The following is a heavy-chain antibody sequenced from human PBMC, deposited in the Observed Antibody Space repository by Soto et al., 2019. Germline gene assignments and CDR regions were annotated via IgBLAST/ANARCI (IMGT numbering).Heavy chain of an antibody. D-gene: IGHD3-22*01. Sequence: GGSLGLSCAASGFTFSSYAMHWVRQAPGKGLEWVAVISYDGSNKYYADSVKGRFTISRDNSKNTLYLQMNSLRAEDTAVYYCARDRYYYYDSSGYSFDPWGQGTLVTVSS. CDR1: GFTFSSYA. J-gene: IGHJ5*02. CDR3: ARDRYYYYDSSGYSFDP. V-gene: IGHV3-30-3*01. CDR2: ISYDGSNK.